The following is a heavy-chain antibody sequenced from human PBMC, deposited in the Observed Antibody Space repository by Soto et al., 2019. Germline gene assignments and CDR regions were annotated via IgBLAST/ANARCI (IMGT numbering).Heavy chain of an antibody. D-gene: IGHD4-17*01. J-gene: IGHJ5*02. Sequence: QVQLVQSGAEVKKPGASVKVSCKASGHTFTSYDINWVRQATGQGLEYLGWMNPNSGNTGYVQKFQGRVTMTWDSSITTAYMELSSLRSEDTAVYFCARGVKYGAYSRWFDPWGQGTLVTVSS. V-gene: IGHV1-8*01. CDR2: MNPNSGNT. CDR1: GHTFTSYD. CDR3: ARGVKYGAYSRWFDP.